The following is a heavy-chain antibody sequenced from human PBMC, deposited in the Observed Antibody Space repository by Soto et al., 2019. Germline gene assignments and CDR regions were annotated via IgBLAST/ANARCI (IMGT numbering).Heavy chain of an antibody. D-gene: IGHD5-12*01. Sequence: GGSLRLSYAASGFTFSSYAMHWVRQAPGKGLEWVAVISYDGSNKYYVDSVKGRFTISRDNSKNTLYLQMNSLRAEDTAVYYCARGGYDLHHYFDYWGQGTLVTVSS. CDR2: ISYDGSNK. CDR1: GFTFSSYA. J-gene: IGHJ4*02. CDR3: ARGGYDLHHYFDY. V-gene: IGHV3-30-3*01.